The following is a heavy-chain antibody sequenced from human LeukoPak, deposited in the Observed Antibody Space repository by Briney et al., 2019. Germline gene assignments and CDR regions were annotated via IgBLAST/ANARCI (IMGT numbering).Heavy chain of an antibody. V-gene: IGHV3-21*01. D-gene: IGHD3-10*01. CDR1: GFTFSRYN. J-gene: IGHJ4*02. Sequence: GGSLRLSCAASGFTFSRYNMNWVRQAPGKGLEWVSSITSSSIYIYHADSMKGRFTISRDNAKNSLYLQMDSLRAEDTAVYYCARDGITMRILEYWGQGTLVTVSS. CDR3: ARDGITMRILEY. CDR2: ITSSSIYI.